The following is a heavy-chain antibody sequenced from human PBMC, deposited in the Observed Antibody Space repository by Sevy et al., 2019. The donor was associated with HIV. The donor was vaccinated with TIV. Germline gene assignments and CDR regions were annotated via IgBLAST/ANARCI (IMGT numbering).Heavy chain of an antibody. CDR2: IYSSGGT. D-gene: IGHD5-18*01. CDR1: GCSISSGDYY. CDR3: ASKRGYSSGPFDY. J-gene: IGHJ4*02. V-gene: IGHV4-30-4*01. Sequence: SETLSLTCTVSGCSISSGDYYWSWIRQPPGKGLQWIGYIYSSGGTYYNPFLNSRISMSVDTSKNQFSLKLSSVTAAATAEYYWASKRGYSSGPFDYWGQGTLVTVSS.